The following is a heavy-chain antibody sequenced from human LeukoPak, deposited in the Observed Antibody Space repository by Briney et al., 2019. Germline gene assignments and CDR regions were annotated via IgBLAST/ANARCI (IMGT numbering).Heavy chain of an antibody. CDR1: GFTFSGYW. CDR2: IKQDGYER. Sequence: GGSLRLSCAASGFTFSGYWMSWVRQTPEKGLEWVANIKQDGYERYYVDSVKGRFTISRDNAKNSLYLQMNSLRADDTAIYYCARDKIVGPTTLDYWGQGTLVTVSS. CDR3: ARDKIVGPTTLDY. V-gene: IGHV3-7*01. J-gene: IGHJ4*02. D-gene: IGHD1-26*01.